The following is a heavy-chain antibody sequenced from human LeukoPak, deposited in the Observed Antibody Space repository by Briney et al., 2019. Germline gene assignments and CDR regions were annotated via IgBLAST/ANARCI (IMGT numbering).Heavy chain of an antibody. CDR2: IYSGGAT. D-gene: IGHD3-22*01. CDR3: ARWKMEGIVVDVFDI. CDR1: GFSVSGNY. V-gene: IGHV3-53*04. J-gene: IGHJ3*02. Sequence: GGSLRLSCAASGFSVSGNYMSWVRQAPGKGLEWVSAIYSGGATYYTDSVKGRFTMSRHTSKNTLDLQMNSLRVEDTAVYYCARWKMEGIVVDVFDIWGQGTRVTVSS.